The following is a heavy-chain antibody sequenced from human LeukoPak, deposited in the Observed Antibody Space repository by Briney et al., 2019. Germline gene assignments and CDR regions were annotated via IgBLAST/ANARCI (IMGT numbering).Heavy chain of an antibody. D-gene: IGHD3-22*01. CDR2: IYPGDSDT. V-gene: IGHV5-51*01. CDR1: GYIFSDYW. CDR3: ARSGSPFDDAFDI. Sequence: GESLKISCRGSGYIFSDYWIGWVRQMPGRGLEWMGIIYPGDSDTRYSPSFQGQVTISADKSISTAYLQWSSLKASDTAMYYCARSGSPFDDAFDIWGQGTMVTVFS. J-gene: IGHJ3*02.